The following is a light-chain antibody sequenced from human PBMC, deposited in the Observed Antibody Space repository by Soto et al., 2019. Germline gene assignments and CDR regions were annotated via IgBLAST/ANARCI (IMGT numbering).Light chain of an antibody. CDR2: WAS. V-gene: IGKV4-1*01. CDR3: QQYYRSSWT. J-gene: IGKJ1*01. Sequence: DIVMTHSPDSLAVSLGERATINCKSSQSVLYSSKNKNYLAWYQQKPGQAPKLLIYWASTRESGVPDRFSGSGSGTDFTLTISSLQAEDAAVYYCQQYYRSSWTFGQGTKVDIK. CDR1: QSVLYSSKNKNY.